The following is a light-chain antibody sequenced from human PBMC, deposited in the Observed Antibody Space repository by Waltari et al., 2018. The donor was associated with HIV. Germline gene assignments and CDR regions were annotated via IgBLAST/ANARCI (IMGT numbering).Light chain of an antibody. CDR3: AAWDDRLSGRV. J-gene: IGLJ1*01. CDR2: KND. V-gene: IGLV1-47*01. CDR1: SSNIEFNY. Sequence: QSVLTQPPSASGTPVQRVTISCSGSSSNIEFNYVYWYQQVPGTAPKLLIYKNDQWPSGVPDRFSASKSGTSASLVISGLRSEDEADYYCAAWDDRLSGRVFGTGTRVTVL.